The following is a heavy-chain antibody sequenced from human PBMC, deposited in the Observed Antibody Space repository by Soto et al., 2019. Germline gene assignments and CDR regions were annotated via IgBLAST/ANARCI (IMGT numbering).Heavy chain of an antibody. CDR2: IRSKANSYAT. CDR3: TRTGDNWTPRYYYYMDV. D-gene: IGHD1-1*01. CDR1: GFTFSGSA. Sequence: PGGSLRLSCAASGFTFSGSAMHWVRQASGKGLEWVGRIRSKANSYATAYAASVKGRFTISRDDSKNTAYLQMNSLKTEDTAVYYCTRTGDNWTPRYYYYMDVWGKGITVNVSS. V-gene: IGHV3-73*01. J-gene: IGHJ6*03.